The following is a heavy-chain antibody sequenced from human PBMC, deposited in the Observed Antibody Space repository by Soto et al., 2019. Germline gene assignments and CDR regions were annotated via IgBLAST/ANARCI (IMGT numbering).Heavy chain of an antibody. Sequence: ASVKVSCKASGGTFSSYAISWVRQAPGQGLEWMGGIIPIFGTATYAQKFQGRVTITADESTSTAYMELSSLRSEDTAVYYCARSKDIVVVVAALADYYYGMDVWGQGTTVTVSS. CDR3: ARSKDIVVVVAALADYYYGMDV. CDR2: IIPIFGTA. D-gene: IGHD2-15*01. V-gene: IGHV1-69*13. CDR1: GGTFSSYA. J-gene: IGHJ6*02.